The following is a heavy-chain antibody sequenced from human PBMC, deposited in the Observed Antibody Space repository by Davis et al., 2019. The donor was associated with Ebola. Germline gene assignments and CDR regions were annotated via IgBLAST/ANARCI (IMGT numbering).Heavy chain of an antibody. CDR3: ARLPGLYCSGGSCYSVFDY. CDR2: INQSGIP. J-gene: IGHJ4*02. V-gene: IGHV4-34*01. Sequence: PSETLSLTCAIYGVSFSDYYWSWIRQSPGRGLEWIGEINQSGIPNSNPSLKSRVTISADRSKNQFFLKLTSVTAADTAVYYCARLPGLYCSGGSCYSVFDYWGPGALVTVSS. D-gene: IGHD2-15*01. CDR1: GVSFSDYY.